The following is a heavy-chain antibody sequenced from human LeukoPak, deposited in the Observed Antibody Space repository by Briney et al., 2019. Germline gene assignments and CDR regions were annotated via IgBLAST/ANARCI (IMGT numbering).Heavy chain of an antibody. D-gene: IGHD3-22*01. CDR2: MNPNSGNT. J-gene: IGHJ4*02. CDR1: GYTFTSYD. V-gene: IGHV1-8*01. CDR3: ARESIYYDSSGYYFDY. Sequence: ASVKVSCKASGYTFTSYDINWVRQATGQGLEWMGWMNPNSGNTGYAQKFQGRVTITTDESTSTAYMELSSLRSEDTAVYYCARESIYYDSSGYYFDYWGQGTLVTVSS.